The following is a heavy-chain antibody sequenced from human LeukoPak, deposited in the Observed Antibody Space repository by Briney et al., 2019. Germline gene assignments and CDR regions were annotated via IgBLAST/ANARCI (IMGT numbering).Heavy chain of an antibody. CDR1: GYTFTGYY. Sequence: GASVKVSCKASGYTFTGYYMHWVRQAPGQGLEWMGWINPNSGGTNYAQKFQGGGTMTRDTSIRTAYMELSRLRSDDTAVYYCARGVTSWLRSLTNYYYYYMDVWGKGTTVTVSS. V-gene: IGHV1-2*02. CDR2: INPNSGGT. J-gene: IGHJ6*03. D-gene: IGHD5-12*01. CDR3: ARGVTSWLRSLTNYYYYYMDV.